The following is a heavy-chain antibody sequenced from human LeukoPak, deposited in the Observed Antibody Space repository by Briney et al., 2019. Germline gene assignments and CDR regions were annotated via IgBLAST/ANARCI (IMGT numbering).Heavy chain of an antibody. CDR3: AKDREMATIVYYFDY. J-gene: IGHJ4*02. D-gene: IGHD5-24*01. Sequence: GGSLRLSCAASGFTFNSYAMSWVRQAPWERLQWVSGISDSGGNTYYADFVRGRFTISRDNSKNTLYLQMNSLRAEGTAVYYCAKDREMATIVYYFDYWGQGTLVTVSS. V-gene: IGHV3-23*01. CDR2: ISDSGGNT. CDR1: GFTFNSYA.